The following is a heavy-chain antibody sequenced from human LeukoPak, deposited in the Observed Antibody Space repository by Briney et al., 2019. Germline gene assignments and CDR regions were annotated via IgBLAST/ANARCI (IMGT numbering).Heavy chain of an antibody. J-gene: IGHJ4*02. CDR2: IYYSGST. CDR3: ASITVAGSDY. CDR1: GGSISSSSYY. D-gene: IGHD6-19*01. V-gene: IGHV4-39*07. Sequence: SETLSLTCTVSGGSISSSSYYWGWIRQPPGKGLEWIGSIYYSGSTYYSPSLKSRVTISVDTSKNQFSLKLSSVTAADTAVYYCASITVAGSDYWGQGTLVTVSS.